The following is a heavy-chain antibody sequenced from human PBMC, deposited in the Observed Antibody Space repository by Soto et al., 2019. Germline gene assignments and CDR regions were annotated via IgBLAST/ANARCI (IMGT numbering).Heavy chain of an antibody. CDR1: GFTFSSYA. D-gene: IGHD6-6*01. CDR3: AKGMSIAARPLGYYYYGMDV. Sequence: QPGGSLRLSCAASGFTFSSYAMSWVRQSPGKGLEWVSAISGSGGSTYYADSVKGRFTISRDNSKNTLYLQMNSLRAEDTAVYYCAKGMSIAARPLGYYYYGMDVWGQGTTVTVSS. V-gene: IGHV3-23*01. J-gene: IGHJ6*02. CDR2: ISGSGGST.